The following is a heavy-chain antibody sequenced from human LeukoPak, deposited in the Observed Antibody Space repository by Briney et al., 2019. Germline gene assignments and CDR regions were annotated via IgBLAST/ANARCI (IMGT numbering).Heavy chain of an antibody. V-gene: IGHV3-9*01. J-gene: IGHJ4*02. Sequence: PGRSLRLSCVGSGFSFDDFAMHGVRQTPGKGLEWVSGISWNSGNIAYGDSVKGRFTVSRDNAKNSLYLQVDSLRNEDTALYLCAKASTHDWVPSIDHWGQGTLVTVSS. D-gene: IGHD3-16*01. CDR2: ISWNSGNI. CDR3: AKASTHDWVPSIDH. CDR1: GFSFDDFA.